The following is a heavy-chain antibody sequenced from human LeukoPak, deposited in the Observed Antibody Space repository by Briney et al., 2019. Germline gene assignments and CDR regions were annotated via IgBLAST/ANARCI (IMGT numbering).Heavy chain of an antibody. D-gene: IGHD6-19*01. CDR1: GGSISSGSYY. V-gene: IGHV4-39*01. Sequence: MASETLSLTCTVSGGSISSGSYYWSWIRQPPGKGLEWIGSIYYSGSTYYNPSLKSRVTISVDTSKNQFSLKLSSVTAADTAVYYCARGQARLSWFDPWGQGTLVTVSS. J-gene: IGHJ5*02. CDR2: IYYSGST. CDR3: ARGQARLSWFDP.